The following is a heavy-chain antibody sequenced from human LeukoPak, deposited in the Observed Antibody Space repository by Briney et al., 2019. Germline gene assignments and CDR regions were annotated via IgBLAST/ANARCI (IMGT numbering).Heavy chain of an antibody. D-gene: IGHD3-10*01. J-gene: IGHJ3*02. Sequence: PSQTLSLTCTVSGGSISSGSYYWSWIRQPAGKGLEWIRRINTSGSTHYNPSLKSRVTISVDMSNNLFSLKLSSVAAADTAVYYCAREPTYSYYNMRGVLDSWRQGTMVTVSS. CDR3: AREPTYSYYNMRGVLDS. V-gene: IGHV4-61*02. CDR1: GGSISSGSYY. CDR2: INTSGST.